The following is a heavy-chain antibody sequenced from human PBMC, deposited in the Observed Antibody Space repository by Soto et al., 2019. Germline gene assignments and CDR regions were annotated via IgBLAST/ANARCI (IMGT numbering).Heavy chain of an antibody. Sequence: QVQLVQSGAEVKKPGASVKVSCKASGYTFTSWDVYWVRQAAGQGLEWMGYMNPRSGNTGYEQKFQGRVTMTRDTSISTAYMELSSLTSADTAVYYCTASSWTGAGLDFWGQGTPVTVSS. CDR3: TASSWTGAGLDF. J-gene: IGHJ4*01. V-gene: IGHV1-8*01. CDR1: GYTFTSWD. CDR2: MNPRSGNT. D-gene: IGHD6-13*01.